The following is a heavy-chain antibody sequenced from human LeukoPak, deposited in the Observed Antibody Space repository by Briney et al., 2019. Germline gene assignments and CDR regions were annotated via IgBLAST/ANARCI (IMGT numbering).Heavy chain of an antibody. CDR1: GDSISSYY. Sequence: KPSETLSLTCTVSGDSISSYYWSWIRQPPGKGLEWIGYIYYSGSTSYKPSLKSRVTISVGTSKNQFSLKLSSVTAADTAVYYCARGRGEGRGISMVRGVRAPSYNWFDPWGHGTLVIVSS. D-gene: IGHD3-10*01. CDR2: IYYSGST. V-gene: IGHV4-59*12. J-gene: IGHJ5*02. CDR3: ARGRGEGRGISMVRGVRAPSYNWFDP.